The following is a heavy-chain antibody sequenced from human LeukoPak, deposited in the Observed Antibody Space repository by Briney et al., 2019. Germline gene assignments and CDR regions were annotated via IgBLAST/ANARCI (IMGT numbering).Heavy chain of an antibody. CDR2: ISGSGGST. Sequence: GGSLRLSCAASGFTFSSYAMSWVRQAPGKGLEWVSAISGSGGSTYYADSVKGRFTISRDNSKNTLDLQMNSLRAEDTAVYYCAKGVWQWLVPGAFDIWGQGTMVTVSS. D-gene: IGHD6-19*01. CDR3: AKGVWQWLVPGAFDI. V-gene: IGHV3-23*01. CDR1: GFTFSSYA. J-gene: IGHJ3*02.